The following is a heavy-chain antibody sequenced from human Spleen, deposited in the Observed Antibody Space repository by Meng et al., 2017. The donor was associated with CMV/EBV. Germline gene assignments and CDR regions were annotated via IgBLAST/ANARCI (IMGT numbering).Heavy chain of an antibody. J-gene: IGHJ5*02. CDR1: GGSCSGYY. CDR2: INHSGST. V-gene: IGHV4-34*01. Sequence: LTCAVYGGSCSGYYWSWIRQPPGKGLEWIGEINHSGSTNYNPSLKSRVTISVDTSKNQFSLKLSSVTAADTAVYYCARARLQSWFDPWGQGTLVTVSS. CDR3: ARARLQSWFDP. D-gene: IGHD4-11*01.